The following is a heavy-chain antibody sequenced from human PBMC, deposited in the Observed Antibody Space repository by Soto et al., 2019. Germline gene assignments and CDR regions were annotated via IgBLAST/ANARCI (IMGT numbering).Heavy chain of an antibody. J-gene: IGHJ4*01. CDR2: FYHSGTT. Sequence: PSETLSLTCAVSGASMSSGAYSWSWIRQPPGKGLEWIGNFYHSGTTYYSPSLRSRVTISVDRSKNQFSLKLTSVTAADTAVYYCDRVFSNFWHLFDYWGHGTLVTVSS. V-gene: IGHV4-30-2*01. D-gene: IGHD1-7*01. CDR1: GASMSSGAYS. CDR3: DRVFSNFWHLFDY.